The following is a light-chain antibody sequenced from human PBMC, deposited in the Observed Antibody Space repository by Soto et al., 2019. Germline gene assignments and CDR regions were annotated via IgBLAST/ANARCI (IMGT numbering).Light chain of an antibody. CDR3: QQYHSLWA. J-gene: IGKJ1*01. Sequence: DIQMTQSPSTVSASVGDRVTITCRASESISTWLAWYQQKPGQAPKLLIYDASISNSGVPSRFSGSGSGTDFTLPVSNLQPDDSATYYCQQYHSLWAFGQGTKVEI. CDR1: ESISTW. CDR2: DAS. V-gene: IGKV1-5*01.